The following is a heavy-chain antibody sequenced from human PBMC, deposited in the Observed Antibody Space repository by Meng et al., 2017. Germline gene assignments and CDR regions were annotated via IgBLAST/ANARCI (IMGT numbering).Heavy chain of an antibody. Sequence: QVQLVQCGAEEKKPGASVKVSAKESGDTINTYNMHWVRQAPGQGLEWMGIINPSDNSAAYAQGFQGRLTMTRDTCTSTLYMELTSLQFEDTAIYYCATDNWGPHYWGQGTLVTVSS. CDR2: INPSDNSA. V-gene: IGHV1-46*02. CDR3: ATDNWGPHY. J-gene: IGHJ4*02. CDR1: GDTINTYN. D-gene: IGHD7-27*01.